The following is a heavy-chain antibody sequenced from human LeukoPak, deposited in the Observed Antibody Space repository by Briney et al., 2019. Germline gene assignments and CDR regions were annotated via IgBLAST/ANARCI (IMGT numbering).Heavy chain of an antibody. Sequence: SQTLSLTCTVSGGSISSGSYYWIWIGQPAGKGLEGIGRIYTSSSTNYNPSLKSGVTISVDTSKNQFSLKLRSVTAADTAVYYCASSGSSPLDYWGQGTLVTVSS. CDR1: GGSISSGSYY. CDR3: ASSGSSPLDY. J-gene: IGHJ4*02. D-gene: IGHD1-26*01. V-gene: IGHV4-61*02. CDR2: IYTSSST.